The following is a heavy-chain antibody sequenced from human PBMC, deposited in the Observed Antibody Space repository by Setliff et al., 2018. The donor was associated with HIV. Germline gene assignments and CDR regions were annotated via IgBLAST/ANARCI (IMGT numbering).Heavy chain of an antibody. CDR3: ARVSCSSWYSIPRYYYYSMDV. Sequence: PSETLSLTCAVYGGSFSGYCWSWIRQPPGKGLEWIGEIQHSGRINYNPSLRSRVTTSVDTAKNQFSLRLRSVAAADTAVYYCARVSCSSWYSIPRYYYYSMDVWGNGTTVTVSS. J-gene: IGHJ6*03. V-gene: IGHV4-34*01. CDR2: IQHSGRI. D-gene: IGHD6-13*01. CDR1: GGSFSGYC.